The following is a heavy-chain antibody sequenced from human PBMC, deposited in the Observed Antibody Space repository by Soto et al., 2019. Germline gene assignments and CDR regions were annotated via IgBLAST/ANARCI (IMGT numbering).Heavy chain of an antibody. D-gene: IGHD2-2*01. CDR3: ARLGYCSSTSCYDLYNWFDP. CDR2: IYYSGST. Sequence: SETLSLTCTVSGGSISSGGYYWSWIRQHPGKGLEWIGYIYYSGSTYYNPSLKSRVTISVDTSKNQFSLKLSSVTAADTAVYYCARLGYCSSTSCYDLYNWFDPWGQGTLVTVSS. CDR1: GGSISSGGYY. V-gene: IGHV4-31*03. J-gene: IGHJ5*02.